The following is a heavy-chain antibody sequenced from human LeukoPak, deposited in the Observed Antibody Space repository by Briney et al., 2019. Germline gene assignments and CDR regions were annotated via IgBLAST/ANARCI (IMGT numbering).Heavy chain of an antibody. CDR3: AKSTPGPHCSGGNCPPTLTPLDS. J-gene: IGHJ4*02. V-gene: IGHV3-72*01. Sequence: GGSLRLSCAASGFTFSDHYMDWVRQAPGKGLEWVGRSRTQVNSYTTEYAASVKGRFTISRDDSNKSLYLQMSSLRVEDTAVYYCAKSTPGPHCSGGNCPPTLTPLDSWGQGTPVTVSS. CDR2: SRTQVNSYTT. CDR1: GFTFSDHY. D-gene: IGHD2-15*01.